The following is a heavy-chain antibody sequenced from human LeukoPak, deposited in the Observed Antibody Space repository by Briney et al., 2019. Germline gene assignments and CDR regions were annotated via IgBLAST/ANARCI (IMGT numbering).Heavy chain of an antibody. CDR3: AAGGEAFDI. Sequence: SETLSLTCTVSGGSISSYYWSWIRQPPGKGQEWIGYIYYSGSTNYNPCLKSRVTISVDTSKNQFSLKLSSVTAADTDVYYCAAGGEAFDIWGQGTMVTVSS. V-gene: IGHV4-59*01. D-gene: IGHD3-16*01. J-gene: IGHJ3*02. CDR1: GGSISSYY. CDR2: IYYSGST.